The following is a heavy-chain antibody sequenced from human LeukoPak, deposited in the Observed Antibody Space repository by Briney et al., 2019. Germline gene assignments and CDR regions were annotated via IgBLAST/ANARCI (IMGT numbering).Heavy chain of an antibody. V-gene: IGHV3-49*04. D-gene: IGHD6-13*01. CDR3: TRVPYSSSSEFDY. J-gene: IGHJ4*02. CDR2: IRSEAYGRTT. Sequence: GGSLRLSCAASEITFGDYTMNWVRQAPGNGLEWVGFIRSEAYGRTTEYAASVKGRFTISRDDSKSIVYLQMNSLKIEDTAVYYCTRVPYSSSSEFDYWGQGTLDTVSS. CDR1: EITFGDYT.